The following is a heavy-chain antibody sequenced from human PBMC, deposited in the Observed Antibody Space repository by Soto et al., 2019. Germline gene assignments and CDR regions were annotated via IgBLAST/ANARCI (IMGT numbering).Heavy chain of an antibody. D-gene: IGHD6-6*01. Sequence: PSETLSLTCTVSGGSISSYYWSWIRQPAGKGLEWIGRIYTSGSTNYNPSLKSRVTMSVDTSKNQFSLKLSSVTAADTAVYYCARESPLYSGSGGLYYGMDVWGQGTTVTVSS. CDR1: GGSISSYY. V-gene: IGHV4-4*07. CDR3: ARESPLYSGSGGLYYGMDV. J-gene: IGHJ6*02. CDR2: IYTSGST.